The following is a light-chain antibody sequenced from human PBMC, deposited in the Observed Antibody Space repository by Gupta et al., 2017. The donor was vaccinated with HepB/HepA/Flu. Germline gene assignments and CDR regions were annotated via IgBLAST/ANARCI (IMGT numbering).Light chain of an antibody. CDR1: KLGDKY. V-gene: IGLV3-1*01. Sequence: SYDLIQPPSVSVSPGQTASITCSGDKLGDKYASWYQQKPGQSPVLVMYQDSKRPSGIPERFSGSNSGNTATLTISGTKAMDEADYYCQAWDSIVVFGGGTKLTVL. J-gene: IGLJ2*01. CDR2: QDS. CDR3: QAWDSIVV.